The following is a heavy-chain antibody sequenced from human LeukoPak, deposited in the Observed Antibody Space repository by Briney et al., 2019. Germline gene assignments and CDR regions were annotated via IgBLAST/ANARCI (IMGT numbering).Heavy chain of an antibody. CDR2: INHSGST. D-gene: IGHD6-13*01. CDR3: ARKKAAAGKGGGYYFDY. V-gene: IGHV4-34*01. CDR1: GGSFSGYF. J-gene: IGHJ4*02. Sequence: PSETLSLTCAVYGGSFSGYFWSWIRQPPRKGLEWIGEINHSGSTNYNPSLKSRVTISVDTSKNQFSLKLSSVTAADTAVYYCARKKAAAGKGGGYYFDYWGQGTLVTVSS.